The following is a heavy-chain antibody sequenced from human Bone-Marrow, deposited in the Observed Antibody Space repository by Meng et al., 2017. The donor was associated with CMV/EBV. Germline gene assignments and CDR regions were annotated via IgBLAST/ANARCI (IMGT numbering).Heavy chain of an antibody. Sequence: GESLKISCASSGFSFTTYGMHWVRQAPGKGLEWVAFIWYDGSNKYYVVSVKGGFTISRDNSKNKVYLQMYSLRDEDTDVYYCANNPRIYDGCAYSFEYWGQGTRVTVSS. V-gene: IGHV3-30*02. CDR3: ANNPRIYDGCAYSFEY. CDR1: GFSFTTYG. J-gene: IGHJ4*02. D-gene: IGHD3-22*01. CDR2: IWYDGSNK.